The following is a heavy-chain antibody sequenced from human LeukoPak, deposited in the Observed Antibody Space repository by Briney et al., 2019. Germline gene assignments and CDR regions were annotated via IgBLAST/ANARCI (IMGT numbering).Heavy chain of an antibody. D-gene: IGHD2-2*01. Sequence: SQTLSLTCTVSGGSISSGGYYWSWLRQHPGKGLEWIGSIYYSGSTYYNPSLKSRVTISVDTSKNQFSLKLSSVTAADTAVYYCARGAKLYCSSTSCYLGYYYGMDVWGQGTTVTVSS. J-gene: IGHJ6*02. CDR2: IYYSGST. CDR1: GGSISSGGYY. V-gene: IGHV4-30-2*03. CDR3: ARGAKLYCSSTSCYLGYYYGMDV.